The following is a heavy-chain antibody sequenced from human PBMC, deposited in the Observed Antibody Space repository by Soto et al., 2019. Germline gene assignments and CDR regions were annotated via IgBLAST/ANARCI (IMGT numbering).Heavy chain of an antibody. CDR2: IYPGDSDT. Sequence: PGESLKISCKGSGYSFTSYWIGWVRQMPGKGLEWMGIIYPGDSDTRYSPSFQGQVTISADKSISTAYLQWSSLKASDTAMYYCARMGVFGVVINWFDPWGQGTLVTVSS. CDR3: ARMGVFGVVINWFDP. CDR1: GYSFTSYW. J-gene: IGHJ5*02. D-gene: IGHD3-3*01. V-gene: IGHV5-51*01.